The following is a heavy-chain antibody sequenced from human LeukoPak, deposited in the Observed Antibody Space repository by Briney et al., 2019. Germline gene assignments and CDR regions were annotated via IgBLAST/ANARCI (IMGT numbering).Heavy chain of an antibody. J-gene: IGHJ3*02. CDR1: GFTFSIYA. V-gene: IGHV3-30*04. CDR2: ISNDGSKN. D-gene: IGHD3-10*01. Sequence: GGSLRLSCAASGFTFSIYAIHWVRQAPGKGLEWVAGISNDGSKNYYTDSVKGRFTICRDNSKNTLYLQMNSLRDEDTAVYYCARDPLVRAVIGCAFGIWGQGTVVTVSS. CDR3: ARDPLVRAVIGCAFGI.